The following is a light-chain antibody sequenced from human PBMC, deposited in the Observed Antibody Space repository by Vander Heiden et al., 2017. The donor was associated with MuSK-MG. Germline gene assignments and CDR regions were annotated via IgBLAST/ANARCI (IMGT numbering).Light chain of an antibody. V-gene: IGKV1-39*01. CDR3: QQSYRRPRT. J-gene: IGKJ2*01. CDR1: QSISSY. Sequence: DMQKTQSPSSLAASVGDRVTLTCRASQSISSYLDWYQQKPGEAPRLLISAASSLQSGVPPRFRGSGSGTDFTLTITSLQPEDFATYSCQQSYRRPRTFGQGTKLEIK. CDR2: AAS.